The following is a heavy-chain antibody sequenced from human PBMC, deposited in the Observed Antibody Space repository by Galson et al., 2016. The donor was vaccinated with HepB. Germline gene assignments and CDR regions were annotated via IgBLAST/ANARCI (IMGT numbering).Heavy chain of an antibody. V-gene: IGHV3-23*01. Sequence: SLRLSCAVSGFTFSSYALTWVRQAPGEGLEWVSTISSGGTTYYADSVKGRFTISRDNSKNTLFLQMNSLRAEDTAIYYCSKDMVTTWTAKYSQHWGQGTLVTVSS. CDR1: GFTFSSYA. CDR2: ISSGGTT. D-gene: IGHD4-17*01. CDR3: SKDMVTTWTAKYSQH. J-gene: IGHJ1*01.